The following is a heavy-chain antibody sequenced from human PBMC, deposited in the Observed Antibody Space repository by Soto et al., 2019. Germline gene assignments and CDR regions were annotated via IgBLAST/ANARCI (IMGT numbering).Heavy chain of an antibody. CDR2: IYYSGST. Sequence: QLQLQESGPGLVRPSQTLSLTCTVSGASISSGGYFWSWIRQHPGKGLEWIGYIYYSGSTYYNPSLHSRITISLDTSQNQFSLKLTSVTAADTAIYYCAGGIAATGQDYWGQGTLVTVSS. CDR3: AGGIAATGQDY. CDR1: GASISSGGYF. V-gene: IGHV4-31*03. J-gene: IGHJ4*02. D-gene: IGHD6-13*01.